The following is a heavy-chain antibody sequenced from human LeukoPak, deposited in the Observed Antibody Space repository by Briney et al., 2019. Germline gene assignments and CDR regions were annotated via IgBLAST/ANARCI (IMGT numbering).Heavy chain of an antibody. CDR3: ATPPLGITTRDAFDI. CDR2: FDPEDGET. D-gene: IGHD3-10*01. Sequence: ASVKVSCTVSVYTLTELSMHWVRQAPGKGLGWMGGFDPEDGETIYAQKFQGRVTMTEDTSTDTAYMELSSLRSEDTAVYYCATPPLGITTRDAFDIWGQGTMVTVSS. V-gene: IGHV1-24*01. J-gene: IGHJ3*02. CDR1: VYTLTELS.